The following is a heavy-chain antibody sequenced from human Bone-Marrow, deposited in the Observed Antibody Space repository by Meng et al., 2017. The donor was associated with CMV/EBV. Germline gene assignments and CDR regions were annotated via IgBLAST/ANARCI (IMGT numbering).Heavy chain of an antibody. V-gene: IGHV3-7*01. D-gene: IGHD3-9*01. CDR2: IKQDGSEK. CDR1: GFTFSSYW. J-gene: IGHJ6*02. CDR3: ARKLTPYYYGLDV. Sequence: GGSLRLSCAASGFTFSSYWMSWVRQAPGKGLEWVANIKQDGSEKYYVDSVKGRFTVSRDNAKNTLYLQMSSLRAEDTAVYYCARKLTPYYYGLDVWGQGTTVTVSS.